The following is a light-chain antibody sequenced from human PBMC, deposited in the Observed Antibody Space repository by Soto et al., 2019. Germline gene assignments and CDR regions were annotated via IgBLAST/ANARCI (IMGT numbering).Light chain of an antibody. CDR1: QSVSSSY. CDR2: GAS. J-gene: IGKJ1*01. CDR3: QQYGSSPGT. Sequence: EIVLTQSPGTLSLSPGERATLSCRASQSVSSSYLAWYQQKPGQAPRLLIYGASSRATGIPDRFSGSGSGIDFTLTISRLEPEGFAVHYCQQYGSSPGTFGQGTKVEIK. V-gene: IGKV3-20*01.